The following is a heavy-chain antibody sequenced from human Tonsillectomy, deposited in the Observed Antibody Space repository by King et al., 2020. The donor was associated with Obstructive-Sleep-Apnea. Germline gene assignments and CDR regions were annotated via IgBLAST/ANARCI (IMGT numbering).Heavy chain of an antibody. J-gene: IGHJ5*02. V-gene: IGHV4-59*01. CDR1: GASISSYY. Sequence: QLQESGPGLVKSSETLSLTCAVSGASISSYYWNWIRQPPGKGLEWIGNIFYSGRIKYNPSLKSRVSISVDTSKNQFSLNLSSVTAADTAVYYCAREGYSTEANWFDQWGQGTLVTVSS. CDR2: IFYSGRI. CDR3: AREGYSTEANWFDQ. D-gene: IGHD1-26*01.